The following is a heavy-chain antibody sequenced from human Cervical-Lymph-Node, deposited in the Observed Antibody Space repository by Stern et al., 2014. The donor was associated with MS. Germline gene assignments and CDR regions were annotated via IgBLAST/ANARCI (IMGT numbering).Heavy chain of an antibody. D-gene: IGHD5-18*01. CDR1: GYTFTRFG. Sequence: MQLVESGAEVKKPGASVKVSCRSSGYTFTRFGISWVRQAPGQGLEWMGWISAYNGNTEYPQKFQGRVTMTRDTSTSTTYMELRSLTFDDTAVYYCARDRYAFWGQGTLVTVSS. V-gene: IGHV1-18*01. J-gene: IGHJ4*02. CDR3: ARDRYAF. CDR2: ISAYNGNT.